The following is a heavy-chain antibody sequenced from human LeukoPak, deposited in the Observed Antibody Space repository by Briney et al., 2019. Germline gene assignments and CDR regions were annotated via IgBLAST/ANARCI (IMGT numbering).Heavy chain of an antibody. Sequence: TFSSYAMSWIRQPPGKGLEWIGSIYYSGSTYYNPSLKRRVTISVDTSKNQFSLKLSSVTAADTAVYYCARDRNYGLDVWGQGTTVTVSS. V-gene: IGHV4-39*07. CDR1: TFSSYA. CDR2: IYYSGST. J-gene: IGHJ6*02. CDR3: ARDRNYGLDV.